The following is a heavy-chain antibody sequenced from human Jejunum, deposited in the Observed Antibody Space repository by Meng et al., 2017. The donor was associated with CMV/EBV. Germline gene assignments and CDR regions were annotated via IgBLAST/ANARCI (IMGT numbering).Heavy chain of an antibody. CDR3: ARDVTILGRVQTFDS. J-gene: IGHJ4*02. CDR1: GFILRLYR. CDR2: ISSMSATM. Sequence: GFILRLYRMTWVRQVPGKGLEWVSSISSMSATMYYTDSVRGRFTISRDDAKNSLYLHMNNLRAEDTAIYYCARDVTILGRVQTFDSWGQGTLVTVSS. V-gene: IGHV3-48*04. D-gene: IGHD3-3*01.